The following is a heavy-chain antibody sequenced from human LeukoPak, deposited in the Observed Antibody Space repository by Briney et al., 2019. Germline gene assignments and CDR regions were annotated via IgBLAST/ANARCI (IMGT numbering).Heavy chain of an antibody. CDR1: GGTFSSYA. V-gene: IGHV1-69*04. Sequence: SVKVSCKASGGTFSSYAISWVRQAPGQGLEWMGRIIPILGIANYAQKFQGRVTITADKSTSTAYMELSSLRSEDTAVYYCARGEGDDCRYFDYWGQGTLVTVSS. J-gene: IGHJ4*02. CDR3: ARGEGDDCRYFDY. D-gene: IGHD2-21*02. CDR2: IIPILGIA.